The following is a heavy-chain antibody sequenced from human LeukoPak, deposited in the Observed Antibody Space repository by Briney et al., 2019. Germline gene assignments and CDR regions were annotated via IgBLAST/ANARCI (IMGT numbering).Heavy chain of an antibody. Sequence: GGSLRLXCAASGFTSSSYAMSWVRRAPGKGLESVSAISGSGGSTYYADSVKGRFTISRDNSKNTLFLQMNSLRAEDTAVYYCVKSFDYGGNSLGSFFDYWGQGTLVTVSS. CDR2: ISGSGGST. CDR1: GFTSSSYA. CDR3: VKSFDYGGNSLGSFFDY. V-gene: IGHV3-23*01. D-gene: IGHD4-23*01. J-gene: IGHJ4*02.